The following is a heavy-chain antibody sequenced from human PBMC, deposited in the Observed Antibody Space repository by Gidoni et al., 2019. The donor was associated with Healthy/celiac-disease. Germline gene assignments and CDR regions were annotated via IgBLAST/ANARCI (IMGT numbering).Heavy chain of an antibody. Sequence: QITLKESGPTLVKPTQTLTLTCTFSGFSLSTSGVGVGWIRQPPGKALEWIALIYWNDDKRYSPSLKSRLTITKDTSKNQVVLTMTNMDPVDTATYYCAHRWGGNSGSYYDYYYGMDVWGQGTTVTVSS. J-gene: IGHJ6*02. CDR1: GFSLSTSGVG. V-gene: IGHV2-5*01. CDR3: AHRWGGNSGSYYDYYYGMDV. CDR2: IYWNDDK. D-gene: IGHD1-26*01.